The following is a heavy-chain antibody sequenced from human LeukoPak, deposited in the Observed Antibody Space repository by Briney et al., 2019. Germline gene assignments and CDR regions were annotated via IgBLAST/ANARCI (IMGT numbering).Heavy chain of an antibody. D-gene: IGHD6-19*01. V-gene: IGHV3-15*01. Sequence: GGSLRLSCAASGFTFSNAWMSWVRQAPGKGLEWVGRTKSKTDGGTTDYAAPVKGRFTISRDDSKNTLYLQMNSLKTEDTAVYYCTTDGSDYSSGWYSAYYFDYWGQGTLVTVSS. CDR2: TKSKTDGGTT. CDR3: TTDGSDYSSGWYSAYYFDY. CDR1: GFTFSNAW. J-gene: IGHJ4*02.